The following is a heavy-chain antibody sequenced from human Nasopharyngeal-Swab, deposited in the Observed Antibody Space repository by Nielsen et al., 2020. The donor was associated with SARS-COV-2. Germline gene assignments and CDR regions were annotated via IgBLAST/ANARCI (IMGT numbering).Heavy chain of an antibody. J-gene: IGHJ4*02. V-gene: IGHV1-18*01. CDR2: VSPLNGRT. CDR1: GYTFTNYG. Sequence: ASVKVSCKASGYTFTNYGVSWVRQAPGQGLEWMGWVSPLNGRTNYIQKFQGRIIMTTDTSTNTAFMELTDLTSDDTAVYYCATDHWNRFDHWGQGTQVTVSS. CDR3: ATDHWNRFDH. D-gene: IGHD1-1*01.